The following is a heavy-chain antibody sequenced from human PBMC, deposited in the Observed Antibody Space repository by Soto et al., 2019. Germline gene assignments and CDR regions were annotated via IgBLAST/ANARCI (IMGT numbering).Heavy chain of an antibody. J-gene: IGHJ4*02. CDR2: IYYSGST. Sequence: QLQLQESGPGLVKPSETLSLTCTVSGGSISSSSYYWGWIRQPPGKGLEWIGSIYYSGSTYYNPSLKSRFTISVDPSKNQFPLKLSSVSAADAAVYYCARRGRGGSYYSPDYWGQGTLVTVSS. CDR3: ARRGRGGSYYSPDY. V-gene: IGHV4-39*01. CDR1: GGSISSSSYY. D-gene: IGHD1-26*01.